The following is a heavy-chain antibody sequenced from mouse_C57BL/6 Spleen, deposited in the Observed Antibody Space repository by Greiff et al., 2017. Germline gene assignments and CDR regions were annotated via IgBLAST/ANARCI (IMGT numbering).Heavy chain of an antibody. V-gene: IGHV5-17*01. CDR2: ISSGSSTI. J-gene: IGHJ4*01. CDR3: AGTGTSPYAMDY. D-gene: IGHD4-1*01. Sequence: EVKLVESGGGLVKPGGSLKLSCAASGFTFSDYGMHWVRQAPEKGLEWVAYISSGSSTIYYADTVKGRFTISRDNAKNTLFLQMTSLRSEDTAMYYCAGTGTSPYAMDYWGQGTSGTVSA. CDR1: GFTFSDYG.